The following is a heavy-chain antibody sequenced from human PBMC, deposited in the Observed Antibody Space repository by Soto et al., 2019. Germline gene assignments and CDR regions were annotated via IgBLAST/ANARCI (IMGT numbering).Heavy chain of an antibody. CDR3: ARERSAAGTGWFDP. V-gene: IGHV1-8*01. CDR2: MNANSGNT. D-gene: IGHD6-13*01. CDR1: GYTFTSYD. Sequence: QVQLVQSGAEVKKPGASVKVSCKASGYTFTSYDINWVRQATGQGLEWMGWMNANSGNTGYAQKFLGRVTMTRNTSISTAYMELSSLRSEDTAVYYCARERSAAGTGWFDPWGQGTLVTVSS. J-gene: IGHJ5*02.